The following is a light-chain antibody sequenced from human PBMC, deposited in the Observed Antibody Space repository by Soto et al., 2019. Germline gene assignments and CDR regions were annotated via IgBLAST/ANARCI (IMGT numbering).Light chain of an antibody. Sequence: DVQMTQSPSSLSASVGDRVTITCRTSQSISSYLNWYQQKPGKAPNLLIYAASSLQSGVPSRFSGSGFGTAFSLTISSLQPEDFATYYCQQSYRTLWTFGQGTKVQIK. CDR1: QSISSY. CDR2: AAS. V-gene: IGKV1-39*01. CDR3: QQSYRTLWT. J-gene: IGKJ1*01.